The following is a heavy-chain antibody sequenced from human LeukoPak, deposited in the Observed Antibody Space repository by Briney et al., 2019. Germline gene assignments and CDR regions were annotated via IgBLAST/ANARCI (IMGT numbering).Heavy chain of an antibody. D-gene: IGHD3-22*01. Sequence: SQTLSLTCTVSGGSISSGSYYWSWIRQPPGKGLEWIGYIYYSGSTNYNPSLKSRVTISVDTSKNQFSLKLSSVTAADTAVYYCARELYDSSGYYTLPGDYWGQGTLVTVSS. CDR3: ARELYDSSGYYTLPGDY. CDR2: IYYSGST. V-gene: IGHV4-61*01. J-gene: IGHJ4*02. CDR1: GGSISSGSYY.